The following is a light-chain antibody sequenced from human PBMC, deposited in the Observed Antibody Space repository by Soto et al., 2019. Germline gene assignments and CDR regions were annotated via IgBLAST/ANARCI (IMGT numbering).Light chain of an antibody. J-gene: IGKJ4*01. V-gene: IGKV1-12*01. CDR1: QSVASW. Sequence: DIQMTQSPSSVSASVGDGVTISCRASQSVASWLAWYQQRPGKAPRLLIYAASRLQRGVPSRFSGSESGTDFTLTIISLHPEDIATYYCLQSNSFPLTVGGGTKVDIK. CDR2: AAS. CDR3: LQSNSFPLT.